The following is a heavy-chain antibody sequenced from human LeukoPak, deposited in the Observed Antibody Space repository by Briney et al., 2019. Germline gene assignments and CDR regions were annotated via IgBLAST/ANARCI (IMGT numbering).Heavy chain of an antibody. V-gene: IGHV4-39*01. D-gene: IGHD3-22*01. CDR1: GGSISSSSYY. Sequence: SETLSLTCTVSGGSISSSSYYWGWIRQPPGKGLEWIGSIYYSGSTYYNPSLKSRVTISVDTSKNQFSLKLSSVTAADTAVYYCARHWLPDGMTVVVVRRAEYFQHWGQGTLVTVSS. CDR3: ARHWLPDGMTVVVVRRAEYFQH. CDR2: IYYSGST. J-gene: IGHJ1*01.